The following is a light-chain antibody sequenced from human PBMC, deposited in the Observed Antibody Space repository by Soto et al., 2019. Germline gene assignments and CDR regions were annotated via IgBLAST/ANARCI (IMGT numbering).Light chain of an antibody. Sequence: QSALTQPPSASGSPGQSVTISCTGTSSDIGAYNFVSWYQQHPHTAPRLLIYDVNKRPSGVPDRFSGSKSGNTASLTVSGLQAEDEADYHCSSYACINNLVVFGGGTKLTVL. CDR1: SSDIGAYNF. V-gene: IGLV2-8*01. CDR3: SSYACINNLVV. CDR2: DVN. J-gene: IGLJ2*01.